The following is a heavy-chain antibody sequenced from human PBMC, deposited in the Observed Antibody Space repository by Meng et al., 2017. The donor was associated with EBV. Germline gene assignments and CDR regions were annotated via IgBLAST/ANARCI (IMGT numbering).Heavy chain of an antibody. V-gene: IGHV1-69*01. Sequence: QVKLVHAAAEMKKLGSSVKVSCNTSGGPFRYYAISWVRQAPGQGLEWLGGFLPRLGAPNYAQKFHGRVKITADESTSTHYMDLSSLRSEDTAIYYCASESGRGYTPDYWGQGTLVTVSS. CDR2: FLPRLGAP. CDR1: GGPFRYYA. D-gene: IGHD3-10*01. CDR3: ASESGRGYTPDY. J-gene: IGHJ4*02.